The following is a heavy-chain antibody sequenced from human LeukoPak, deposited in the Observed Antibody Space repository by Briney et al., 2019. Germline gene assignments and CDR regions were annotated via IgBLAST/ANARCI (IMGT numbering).Heavy chain of an antibody. J-gene: IGHJ3*02. Sequence: PSETLSLTCTVSGGSISSSSYYWGWIRQPPGKGLEWIGSIYYSGSTYYNPSLKSRVTISVDTSKNQFSLKLSSVTAADTAVYYCARHTVDFDWLSIRSGYAFDIWGQGTMVTVSS. CDR2: IYYSGST. D-gene: IGHD3-9*01. V-gene: IGHV4-39*01. CDR1: GGSISSSSYY. CDR3: ARHTVDFDWLSIRSGYAFDI.